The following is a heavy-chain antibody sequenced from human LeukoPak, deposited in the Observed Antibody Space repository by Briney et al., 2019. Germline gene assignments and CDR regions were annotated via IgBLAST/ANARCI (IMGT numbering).Heavy chain of an antibody. CDR1: GFTFSSYG. J-gene: IGHJ4*02. V-gene: IGHV3-30*18. CDR3: AKDYYGSGRGYFDY. CDR2: ISYDGSNK. Sequence: PGGSLRLSCAASGFTFSSYGMHWVRQAPGKGLEWVAVISYDGSNKYYADSVKGRFTISRDNSKNTLYLQMNSLRAEDTAVYYCAKDYYGSGRGYFDYWGQGTLVTVSS. D-gene: IGHD3-10*01.